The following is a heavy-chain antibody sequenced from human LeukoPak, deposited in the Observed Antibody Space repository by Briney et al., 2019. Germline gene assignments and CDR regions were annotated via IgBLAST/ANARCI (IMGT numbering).Heavy chain of an antibody. V-gene: IGHV4-38-2*01. D-gene: IGHD4-17*01. Sequence: SETLSLTCAVSGYSISSGYYWGWIRQPPGKGLEWIGSIYHSGSTYYNPSLKSRVTISVDTSKNQFSLKLSSVTAADTAVYYCARGSYGYGDYSLNAFDIWGQGTMVTVPS. J-gene: IGHJ3*02. CDR1: GYSISSGYY. CDR3: ARGSYGYGDYSLNAFDI. CDR2: IYHSGST.